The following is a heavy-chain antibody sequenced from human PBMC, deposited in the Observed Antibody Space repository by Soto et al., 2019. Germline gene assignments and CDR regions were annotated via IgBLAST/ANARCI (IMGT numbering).Heavy chain of an antibody. J-gene: IGHJ4*02. CDR2: IGTAGDT. CDR1: GFTFSSYD. D-gene: IGHD3-22*01. V-gene: IGHV3-13*01. CDR3: ARGFNYYDSSGYYLFDY. Sequence: EVQLVESGGGLVQPGGSLRLSCAASGFTFSSYDMHWVRQATGKGLELVSAIGTAGDTYYPGSVKGRFTISRENAKNSLYLQMNSLRAEDTAVYYCARGFNYYDSSGYYLFDYWGQGTLVTVSS.